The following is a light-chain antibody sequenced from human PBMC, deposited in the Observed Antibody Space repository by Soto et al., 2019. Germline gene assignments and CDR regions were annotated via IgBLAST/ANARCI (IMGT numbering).Light chain of an antibody. J-gene: IGKJ4*01. Sequence: IVLTQSPATLSLSPWESATLSCRASQTVSRYLAWYQQKPGQAPRLLIYDASKRATGIPARFSGSGFGTDFTLTISSLEPEDFAVYYCKQRTNGLTFGGGPKVDIK. CDR2: DAS. CDR3: KQRTNGLT. V-gene: IGKV3-11*01. CDR1: QTVSRY.